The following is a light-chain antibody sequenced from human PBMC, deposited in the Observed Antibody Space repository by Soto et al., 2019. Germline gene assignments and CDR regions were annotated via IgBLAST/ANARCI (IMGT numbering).Light chain of an antibody. Sequence: EIVMQKSQATLSVSPGARATLSGRASQSVSSDLAWYQQRPGQAPRLLIYGASTRASGIPARFSGSGSGTEFTLTISRLQSEDFAVYYCQQYSSWLWTVGKGNKVDIK. CDR3: QQYSSWLWT. J-gene: IGKJ1*01. V-gene: IGKV3-15*01. CDR2: GAS. CDR1: QSVSSD.